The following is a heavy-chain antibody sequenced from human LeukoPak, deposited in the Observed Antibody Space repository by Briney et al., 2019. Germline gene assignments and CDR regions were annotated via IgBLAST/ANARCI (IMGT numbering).Heavy chain of an antibody. CDR3: ATGAHRQQWLVQQIDY. CDR2: FDPEDGET. D-gene: IGHD6-19*01. V-gene: IGHV1-24*01. CDR1: GYTLTELS. J-gene: IGHJ4*02. Sequence: ASVKVSCKVSGYTLTELSMHWVRQAPGKGLEWMGGFDPEDGETIYAQKFQGRVTMTEDTSTDTAYMELSSLRSEDTAVYYCATGAHRQQWLVQQIDYWGQGTLVTVSS.